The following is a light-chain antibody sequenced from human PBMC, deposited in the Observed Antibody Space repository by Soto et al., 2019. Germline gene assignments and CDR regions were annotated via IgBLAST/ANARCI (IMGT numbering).Light chain of an antibody. CDR3: LQEYNYPWT. CDR2: AAS. J-gene: IGKJ1*01. V-gene: IGKV1-6*01. CDR1: QDSRND. Sequence: AIQMTQSPSSLSASVGDRVTITCRTTQDSRNDLVWYQEKPGQAPKLLIYAASQLQSGVPSRFSGSGTGTDFTLSISGLQPEDFATYYCLQEYNYPWTFGQGTKVEI.